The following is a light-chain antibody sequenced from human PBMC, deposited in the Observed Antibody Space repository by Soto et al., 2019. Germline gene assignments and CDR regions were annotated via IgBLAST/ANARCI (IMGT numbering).Light chain of an antibody. CDR2: DTS. Sequence: QTVVTQESSLTVSPGGTVTLTCGSSTGAVTSGHYPYWFQQKPGQAPRALIYDTSNKHSWTPGRFSGSLLGGKAALTLSGAHPEDEAESYCLLSYSGTRVFGGGTMVTV. J-gene: IGLJ2*01. CDR3: LLSYSGTRV. CDR1: TGAVTSGHY. V-gene: IGLV7-46*01.